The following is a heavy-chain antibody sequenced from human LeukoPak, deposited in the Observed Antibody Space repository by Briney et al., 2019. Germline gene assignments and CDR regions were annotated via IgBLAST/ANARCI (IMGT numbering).Heavy chain of an antibody. J-gene: IGHJ4*02. D-gene: IGHD5-12*01. V-gene: IGHV1-2*04. CDR2: INPNNDDT. CDR1: GYTFTSYG. Sequence: ASVNVSCKASGYTFTSYGISWVRQAPGQGLEWMGWINPNNDDTKYAQKFQGWVTMTKDTSINTAYMELRRLTSDDTAVYFCARVPGGLSYFFDRWGQGTLVTVSS. CDR3: ARVPGGLSYFFDR.